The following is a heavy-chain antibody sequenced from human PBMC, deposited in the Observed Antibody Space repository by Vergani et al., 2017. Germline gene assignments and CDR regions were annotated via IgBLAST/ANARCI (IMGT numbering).Heavy chain of an antibody. CDR1: GFTVSSNY. CDR3: FMDSPVEEN. D-gene: IGHD2-2*03. V-gene: IGHV3-15*01. Sequence: EVQLVESGGGLVQPGGSLRLSCAASGFTVSSNYMSWVRQAPGKGLEWVGRIKSKTDGGTTDYAAPVKGRFTISRDDSKNTLYLQMNSLKTEDTAVYYCFMDSPVEENWGQGTLVTVSS. CDR2: IKSKTDGGTT. J-gene: IGHJ4*02.